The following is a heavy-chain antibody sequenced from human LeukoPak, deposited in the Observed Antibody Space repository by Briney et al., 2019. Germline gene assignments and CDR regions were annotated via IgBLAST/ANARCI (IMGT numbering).Heavy chain of an antibody. Sequence: SQTLSLTCTVSGGSISSGGYYWSWIRQPPGKGLEWIGEINRRGSTNYNPSLKSRVTISVDTSKNQFSLKLSSVTAADTALYYCARIDRGDVWGQGTTVTVSS. J-gene: IGHJ6*02. D-gene: IGHD3-10*01. CDR3: ARIDRGDV. V-gene: IGHV4-30-2*01. CDR1: GGSISSGGYY. CDR2: INRRGST.